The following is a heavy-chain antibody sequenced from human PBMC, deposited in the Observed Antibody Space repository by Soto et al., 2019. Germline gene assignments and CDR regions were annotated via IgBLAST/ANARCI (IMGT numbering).Heavy chain of an antibody. CDR1: GGSISRGGYY. J-gene: IGHJ5*02. Sequence: QVQLQESGPGLVKPSQTLSLTCTVSGGSISRGGYYWTWIRQHPGKGLEWIGYIYYSGSTYYNPSLKSRLTLSLATSKNQFSLKLSSVTAADTAVYYCARSVFPWGQGTLVTVSS. V-gene: IGHV4-31*03. CDR3: ARSVFP. CDR2: IYYSGST.